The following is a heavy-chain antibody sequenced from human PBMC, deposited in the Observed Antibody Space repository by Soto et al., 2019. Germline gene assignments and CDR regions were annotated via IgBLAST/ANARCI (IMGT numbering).Heavy chain of an antibody. CDR1: GFTFSSYW. CDR3: ARVPFSSWPPTYYYYYGMDV. CDR2: INSDGSST. Sequence: GGSLRLSCAASGFTFSSYWMHWVRQAPGKGLVWVSRINSDGSSTSYADSVKGRFTISRDNAKNTLYLQMNSLRAEDTAVYYCARVPFSSWPPTYYYYYGMDVWGQGTTVTVS. D-gene: IGHD6-13*01. V-gene: IGHV3-74*01. J-gene: IGHJ6*02.